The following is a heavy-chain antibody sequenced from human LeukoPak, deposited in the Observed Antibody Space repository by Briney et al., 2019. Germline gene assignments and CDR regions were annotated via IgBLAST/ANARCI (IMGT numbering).Heavy chain of an antibody. J-gene: IGHJ4*02. D-gene: IGHD6-13*01. CDR1: GGSISSGSYY. CDR2: IYTSGST. CDR3: ARNLIPEQLVLNF. V-gene: IGHV4-61*02. Sequence: SQTLSLTCTVSGGSISSGSYYWSWIRQPAGKGLEWIGRIYTSGSTNYNPSLKSRVTISVDTSKNQFSLKLSSVTAADTAVYYCARNLIPEQLVLNFWGQGTLVTVSS.